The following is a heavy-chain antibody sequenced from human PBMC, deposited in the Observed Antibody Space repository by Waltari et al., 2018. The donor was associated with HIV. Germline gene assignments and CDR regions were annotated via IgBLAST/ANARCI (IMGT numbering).Heavy chain of an antibody. V-gene: IGHV3-7*01. CDR3: VRDSRVTPY. D-gene: IGHD2-21*02. Sequence: EVQLVESGGGLVQPGGSLRLSCAASGFTFSSYWISWVRQAPGKGLEWVANIKQDESEKYYVDSVKGRFTISRDNAKNSLYLQMNSLRAEDTAVYYCVRDSRVTPYWGQGTLVTVSS. CDR2: IKQDESEK. J-gene: IGHJ4*02. CDR1: GFTFSSYW.